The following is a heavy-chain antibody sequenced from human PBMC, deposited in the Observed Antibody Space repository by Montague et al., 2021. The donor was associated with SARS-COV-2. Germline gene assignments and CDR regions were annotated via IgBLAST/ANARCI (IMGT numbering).Heavy chain of an antibody. CDR1: GFTVSSNY. CDR2: IYSGGST. D-gene: IGHD1-26*01. CDR3: ARDRRIVGALYYYYGMDV. V-gene: IGHV3-53*01. Sequence: SLRLSCAASGFTVSSNYMSWVRQAPGKGLEWVSVIYSGGSTYYADSVKGRFTISRDNSKNTLYLQMNSLRAEDTAVYYCARDRRIVGALYYYYGMDVWGQGTTVIVSS. J-gene: IGHJ6*02.